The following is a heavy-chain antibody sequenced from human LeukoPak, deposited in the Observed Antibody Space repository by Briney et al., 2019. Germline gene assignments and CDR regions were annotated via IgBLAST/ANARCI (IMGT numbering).Heavy chain of an antibody. J-gene: IGHJ6*02. V-gene: IGHV3-33*01. CDR1: GFTFSSYG. CDR2: IWYDGSNK. CDR3: ARDQLLWFGELFHYYYYYGMDV. D-gene: IGHD3-10*01. Sequence: GRSLRLSCAASGFTFSSYGMHWVRQAPGKGLEWVAVIWYDGSNKYYADSVKGRFTISRDNSKNTLYLQMNSLRAEDTAVYYCARDQLLWFGELFHYYYYYGMDVWGQGTTVTVFS.